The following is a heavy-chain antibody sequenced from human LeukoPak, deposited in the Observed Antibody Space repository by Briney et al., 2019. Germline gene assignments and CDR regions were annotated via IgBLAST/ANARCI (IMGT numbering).Heavy chain of an antibody. CDR2: IYYSGST. Sequence: SETLSLTCTVSGDSISSYYWSWIRQPPGKGLEWIGYIYYSGSTNYNPSLKSRVTISVDTSKNQFSLRLGSVTAADTAVYYCARVSQTPPPTYFDYWGQGTLVTVSS. CDR3: ARVSQTPPPTYFDY. CDR1: GDSISSYY. V-gene: IGHV4-59*01. J-gene: IGHJ4*02.